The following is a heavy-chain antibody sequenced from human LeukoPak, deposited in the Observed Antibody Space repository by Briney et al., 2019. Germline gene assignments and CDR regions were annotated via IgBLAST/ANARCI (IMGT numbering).Heavy chain of an antibody. V-gene: IGHV4-30-4*08. CDR1: GGSISSGDYY. D-gene: IGHD3-3*01. CDR3: ARGVGGFWSGATWFDP. CDR2: IYNSGRP. J-gene: IGHJ5*02. Sequence: SETLSLTCSVSGGSISSGDYYWSWIRQPPWKGLEWIGYIYNSGRPYYNPSLKSRVSISADTSKKHFSLKMSSVSAADTAVYYCARGVGGFWSGATWFDPWGQGTLVTVSS.